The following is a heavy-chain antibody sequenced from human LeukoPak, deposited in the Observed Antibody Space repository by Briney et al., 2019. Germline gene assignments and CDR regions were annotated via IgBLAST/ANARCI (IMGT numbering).Heavy chain of an antibody. Sequence: GRSLRLSCAASGFTFDDYAMHWVRQVPGKGLEWVSGISWNGDTLGYADSVQGRFTISRDNTKNSLYLQMNSLRAEDTAVYYCARDSSGWYHWFDPWGQGTLVTVSS. J-gene: IGHJ5*02. CDR2: ISWNGDTL. CDR1: GFTFDDYA. V-gene: IGHV3-9*01. D-gene: IGHD6-19*01. CDR3: ARDSSGWYHWFDP.